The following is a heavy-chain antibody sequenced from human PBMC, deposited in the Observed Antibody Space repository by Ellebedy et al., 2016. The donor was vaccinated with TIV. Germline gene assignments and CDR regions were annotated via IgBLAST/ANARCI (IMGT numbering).Heavy chain of an antibody. J-gene: IGHJ3*02. CDR1: GGSIRISSYY. CDR3: ARHFQDLEIPSNNDVFDI. V-gene: IGHV4-39*01. Sequence: SETLSLXXTVSGGSIRISSYYWDWIRQSPGKGLEWIGSIYYNGKTFYKSSLESRVTMSVDTSKNQFSLSLRSVTAADTAVYYCARHFQDLEIPSNNDVFDIWGRGTLVTVSS. CDR2: IYYNGKT. D-gene: IGHD4-11*01.